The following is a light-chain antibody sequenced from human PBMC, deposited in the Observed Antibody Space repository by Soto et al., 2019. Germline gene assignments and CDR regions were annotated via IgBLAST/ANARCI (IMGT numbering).Light chain of an antibody. CDR3: QQTYISPYT. V-gene: IGKV1-39*01. CDR1: QSIDNF. J-gene: IGKJ2*01. CDR2: AAS. Sequence: DLQMTQSPLLLSASAGDRVTITCRASQSIDNFLNWYQQKPGKAPKLLIYAASSLQSGFPSRFSGRGSGTDFSLTIDSLQPEDFATYFCQQTYISPYTFGQGTELETK.